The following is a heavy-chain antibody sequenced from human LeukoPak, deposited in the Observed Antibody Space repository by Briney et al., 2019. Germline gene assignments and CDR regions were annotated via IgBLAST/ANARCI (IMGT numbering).Heavy chain of an antibody. J-gene: IGHJ5*02. CDR2: IYTSGST. D-gene: IGHD6-13*01. Sequence: SETLSLTCTVSGGSISSYYWSWIRQPAGKGLEWIGRIYTSGSTNYNPSLKSRVTISVDTSKNQFSLKLSSVTAADTAVYYCARAGYSSSWYAVWFDPWGQGTLVTVSS. V-gene: IGHV4-4*07. CDR3: ARAGYSSSWYAVWFDP. CDR1: GGSISSYY.